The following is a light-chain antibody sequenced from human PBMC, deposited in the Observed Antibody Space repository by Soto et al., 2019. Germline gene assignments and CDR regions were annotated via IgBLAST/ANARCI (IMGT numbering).Light chain of an antibody. J-gene: IGKJ1*01. CDR1: QGISSY. Sequence: AIRMTQSPSSFSASTGDRVTITCRASQGISSYLAWYQQKPGKAPKXLIYAASTLQSGVPSRVSGSGSGTDFTLTISCLQSEDFATYYCQQYYSYPRTFGQGTKVDIK. CDR2: AAS. V-gene: IGKV1-8*01. CDR3: QQYYSYPRT.